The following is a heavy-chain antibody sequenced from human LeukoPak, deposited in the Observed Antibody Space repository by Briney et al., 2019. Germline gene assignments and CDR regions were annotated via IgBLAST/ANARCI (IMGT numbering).Heavy chain of an antibody. V-gene: IGHV3-9*01. D-gene: IGHD6-19*01. Sequence: GGSLRLSCAASGFTFADYAMHWVRQAPGKGLEWVSGIRWTSGSTGYADSVKGRFTISRDNAKNSLFLQMNSLRAEDTALYYCAKDKGAGTTYADYWGQGTLVTVSS. J-gene: IGHJ4*02. CDR2: IRWTSGST. CDR1: GFTFADYA. CDR3: AKDKGAGTTYADY.